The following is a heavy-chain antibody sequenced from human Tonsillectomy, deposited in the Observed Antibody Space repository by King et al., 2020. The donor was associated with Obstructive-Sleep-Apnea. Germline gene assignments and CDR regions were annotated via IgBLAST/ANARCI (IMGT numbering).Heavy chain of an antibody. CDR2: IYYSGST. J-gene: IGHJ4*02. Sequence: VQLQESGPGLVKPSETLSLTCTVSGGSVSSGGYCWSWIRQPPGKGLEWIGYIYYSGSTNYNSSLKSRVTMSVDTSTHHFSLKLSSVTAADTAVYYCARGAGSSSSLDCWGQGILVTVSS. D-gene: IGHD6-6*01. V-gene: IGHV4-61*03. CDR1: GGSVSSGGYC. CDR3: ARGAGSSSSLDC.